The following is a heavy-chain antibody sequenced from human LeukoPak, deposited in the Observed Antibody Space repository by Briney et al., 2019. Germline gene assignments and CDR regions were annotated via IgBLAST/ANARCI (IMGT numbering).Heavy chain of an antibody. CDR3: ARALDSSSSRYQAFEY. D-gene: IGHD2-2*01. J-gene: IGHJ4*02. CDR1: GFSLRNYW. V-gene: IGHV3-7*01. Sequence: PGGSLSLSCVASGFSLRNYWMSWVRQAPGKGLEGVANIKQDESEKYYVDSVKGRFTISRDNAKNSLYLQMNSLRTEDTAVYYCARALDSSSSRYQAFEYWGEGTLVTVSS. CDR2: IKQDESEK.